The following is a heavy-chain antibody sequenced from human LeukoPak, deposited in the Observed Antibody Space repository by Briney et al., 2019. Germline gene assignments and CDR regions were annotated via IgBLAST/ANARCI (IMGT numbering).Heavy chain of an antibody. Sequence: PSETLSLTCAVYGGSFSGYYWSWIRQPPGKGLEWIGEINHSGSTNYNPSLKRRVTISVDTSKNQFPLKLSSVTAADTAVYYCARSRPRYSSGWYVADYWGQGTLVTVSS. CDR1: GGSFSGYY. CDR2: INHSGST. V-gene: IGHV4-34*01. D-gene: IGHD6-19*01. CDR3: ARSRPRYSSGWYVADY. J-gene: IGHJ4*02.